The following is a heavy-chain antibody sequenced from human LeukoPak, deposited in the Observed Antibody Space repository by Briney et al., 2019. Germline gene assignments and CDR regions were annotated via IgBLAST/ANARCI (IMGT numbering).Heavy chain of an antibody. J-gene: IGHJ5*02. CDR3: AGHIIATTIISHAFDP. D-gene: IGHD3-22*01. Sequence: PGGSLTLSCAASGFTFSSYWMSWLRQGPGRGLEWVANIKHDGSEKYYLDSLKGRFSISRDNAKNSLYLQVSSLRAEDTAVYYCAGHIIATTIISHAFDPWGQGTLVTVSS. CDR1: GFTFSSYW. CDR2: IKHDGSEK. V-gene: IGHV3-7*01.